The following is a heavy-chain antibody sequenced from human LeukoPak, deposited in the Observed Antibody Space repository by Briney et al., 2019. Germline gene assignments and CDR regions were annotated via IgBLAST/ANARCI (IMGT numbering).Heavy chain of an antibody. J-gene: IGHJ3*02. CDR2: IKKQGSEK. CDR3: VRHAYYVFDI. V-gene: IGHV3-7*01. Sequence: PGGSLRLSCEASGFSISSYWMTWVRQAPGKGLEWVANIKKQGSEKYYVDSVKGRFTIARDNAKNSLYLQMNNLRAEDTAMYYCVRHAYYVFDIWDQGTMVTVSS. CDR1: GFSISSYW. D-gene: IGHD3-10*01.